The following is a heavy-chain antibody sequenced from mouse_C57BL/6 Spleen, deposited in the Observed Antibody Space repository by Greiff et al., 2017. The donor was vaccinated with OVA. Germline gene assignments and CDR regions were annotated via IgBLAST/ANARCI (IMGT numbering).Heavy chain of an antibody. CDR3: ARRDYDGYYFDY. CDR1: GYTFTDYY. V-gene: IGHV1-26*01. J-gene: IGHJ2*01. CDR2: INPNNGGT. Sequence: EVQLQQSGPELVKPGASVKISCKASGYTFTDYYMNWVKQSHGKSLEWIGDINPNNGGTSYNQKFKGKATLTVDKSSSTAYMELRSLTSEDSAVYYCARRDYDGYYFDYWGQGTTLTVPS. D-gene: IGHD2-4*01.